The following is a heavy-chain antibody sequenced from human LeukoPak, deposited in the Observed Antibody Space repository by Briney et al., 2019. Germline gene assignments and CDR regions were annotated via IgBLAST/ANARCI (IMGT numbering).Heavy chain of an antibody. Sequence: SVKVPCKASGGTFSSYAISWVRQAPGQGLEWMGGIIPIFGTANYAQKFQGRVTITADESTSTAYMELSSLRSEDTAVYYCARALPIAARPYYFDYWGQGTLVTVSS. J-gene: IGHJ4*02. D-gene: IGHD6-6*01. CDR1: GGTFSSYA. CDR3: ARALPIAARPYYFDY. CDR2: IIPIFGTA. V-gene: IGHV1-69*13.